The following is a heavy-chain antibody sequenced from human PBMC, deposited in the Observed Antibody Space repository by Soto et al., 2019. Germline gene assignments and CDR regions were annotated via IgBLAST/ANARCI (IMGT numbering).Heavy chain of an antibody. D-gene: IGHD1-26*01. Sequence: SVKVSCKASGSTFTSYAISWVRQAPGQGLEWMGGIIPIFGTANYAQKFQGRVTITADESTSTAYMELSSLRSEDTAVYYCARDPGRSLDAFDIWGKGTMVTVSS. V-gene: IGHV1-69*13. J-gene: IGHJ3*02. CDR1: GSTFTSYA. CDR3: ARDPGRSLDAFDI. CDR2: IIPIFGTA.